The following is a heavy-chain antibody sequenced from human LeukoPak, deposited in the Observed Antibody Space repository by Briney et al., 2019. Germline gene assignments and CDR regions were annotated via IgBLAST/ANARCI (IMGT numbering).Heavy chain of an antibody. J-gene: IGHJ5*02. V-gene: IGHV4-34*01. CDR3: ARGGYYGSGNDFRFDP. CDR1: GGSFSIYY. Sequence: SETLSLTCAVYGGSFSIYYWSWLRQPPGNGVEWIGEINHSGTTNYNSPLKSRVTISVDTSKNQFSLKLSSVTAADTAVYYCARGGYYGSGNDFRFDPWGQGTLVTVSS. CDR2: INHSGTT. D-gene: IGHD3-10*01.